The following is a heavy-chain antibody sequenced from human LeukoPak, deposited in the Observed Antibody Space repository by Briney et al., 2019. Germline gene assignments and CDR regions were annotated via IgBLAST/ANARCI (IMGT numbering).Heavy chain of an antibody. J-gene: IGHJ5*01. CDR2: LTRTSSAT. CDR3: ATGGSEYRSDWFDS. D-gene: IGHD5-18*01. CDR1: GFTVSSNY. V-gene: IGHV3-48*01. Sequence: GGSLRLSCAASGFTVSSNYMSWVRQAPGRGLEWLSYLTRTSSATWYADSVKGRFTIFRDNAKSSLYLQMNSLRVEDTAVYYCATGGSEYRSDWFDSWGQGTLVNVAS.